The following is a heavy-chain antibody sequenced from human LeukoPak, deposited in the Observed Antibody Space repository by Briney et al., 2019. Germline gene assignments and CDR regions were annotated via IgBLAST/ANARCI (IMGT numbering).Heavy chain of an antibody. J-gene: IGHJ4*02. D-gene: IGHD3-22*01. V-gene: IGHV3-21*01. CDR1: GFTFSSYS. CDR2: ISSSSYI. CDR3: ARSPYYYDSSGYYQKYFDY. Sequence: GGSLRLSCAASGFTFSSYSMNWVRQAPGKGLEWVSSISSSSYIYYADSVKGRFTISRDNAKNSLYLQMNSLRAEDTAVYYCARSPYYYDSSGYYQKYFDYWGQGTLVTVSS.